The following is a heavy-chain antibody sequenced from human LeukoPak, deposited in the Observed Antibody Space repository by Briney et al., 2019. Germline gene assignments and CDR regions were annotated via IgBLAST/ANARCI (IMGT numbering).Heavy chain of an antibody. V-gene: IGHV4-34*01. J-gene: IGHJ4*02. CDR3: ASTSAMVYFDY. D-gene: IGHD5-18*01. CDR1: GGSFSGYH. CDR2: INHRGST. Sequence: SETLSLTCAVYGGSFSGYHWSWIRQPPGKGLEWIGEINHRGSTNYNPSLKSRVTISVDTSKNQFSLKLSSVTAADTAVYYCASTSAMVYFDYWGQGTLITVSS.